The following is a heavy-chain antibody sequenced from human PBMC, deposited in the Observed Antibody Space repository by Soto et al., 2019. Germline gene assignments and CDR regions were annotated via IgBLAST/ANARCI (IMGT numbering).Heavy chain of an antibody. V-gene: IGHV4-34*01. D-gene: IGHD6-13*01. CDR3: ATSSSLFYSYLTY. CDR2: INHSGST. Sequence: SETLSLTCAVYNGSLSGYYWSWIRQAPGNGLEWIGEINHSGSTHYNPSLKSRVSISADTSKMQFSLTLTSVTAADAAVYYCATSSSLFYSYLTYWGQGTLVTVPQ. CDR1: NGSLSGYY. J-gene: IGHJ4*02.